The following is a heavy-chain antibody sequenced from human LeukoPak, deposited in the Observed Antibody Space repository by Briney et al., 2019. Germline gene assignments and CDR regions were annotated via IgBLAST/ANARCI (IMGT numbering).Heavy chain of an antibody. CDR1: GFTFSSYG. D-gene: IGHD2-21*01. CDR3: AKLAGGGGDAYYYYMDV. V-gene: IGHV3-33*06. Sequence: GRSLRLSCAASGFTFSSYGMHWVRQAPGKGLEWVAVIWYDGSNKCYADSVKGRFTISRDNSKNTLYLQMNSLRAEDTAVYYCAKLAGGGGDAYYYYMDVWGKGTTVTVSS. CDR2: IWYDGSNK. J-gene: IGHJ6*03.